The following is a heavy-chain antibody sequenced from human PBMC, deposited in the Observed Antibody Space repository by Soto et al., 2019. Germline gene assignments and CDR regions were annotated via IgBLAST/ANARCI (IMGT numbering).Heavy chain of an antibody. CDR3: ARDILKAGLRGFYYYYGMDV. Sequence: PSQTLSLTCAISGDSVSSNSAALNLRMQSPSRGLEWLGRTYYRSKWYNDYAVSVKSRITINPDTSKNQFSLQLNSVTPEDTAVYYCARDILKAGLRGFYYYYGMDVWGQGTTVTVSS. D-gene: IGHD4-17*01. J-gene: IGHJ6*02. CDR1: GDSVSSNSAA. CDR2: TYYRSKWYN. V-gene: IGHV6-1*01.